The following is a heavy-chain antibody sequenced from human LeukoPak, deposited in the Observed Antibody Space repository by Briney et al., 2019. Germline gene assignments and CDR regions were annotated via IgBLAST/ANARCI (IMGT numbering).Heavy chain of an antibody. J-gene: IGHJ4*02. V-gene: IGHV4-59*08. CDR2: IYYSGST. D-gene: IGHD3-10*01. CDR1: RGSITSYY. Sequence: ASETLSLTCSVSRGSITSYYWGWVRQPPGKGLEWIGYIYYSGSTKYNPSLKSRVTISVDTSKNQFSLKLSSVTAADTAVYYCARHGVGRGGDFDYWGQGTLVTVSS. CDR3: ARHGVGRGGDFDY.